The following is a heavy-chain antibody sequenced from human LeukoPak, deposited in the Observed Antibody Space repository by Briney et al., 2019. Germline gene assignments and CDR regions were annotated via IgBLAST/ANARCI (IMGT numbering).Heavy chain of an antibody. CDR2: IIPIFGTA. Sequence: SVKVSCTASGGTFSSYAISWVRQAPGQGLEWMGGIIPIFGTANYAQKFQGRVTITADESTSTAYMELSSLRSEDTAVYYCARDTSGLEAFDIWGQGTMVTVSS. V-gene: IGHV1-69*13. D-gene: IGHD3-16*01. CDR3: ARDTSGLEAFDI. J-gene: IGHJ3*02. CDR1: GGTFSSYA.